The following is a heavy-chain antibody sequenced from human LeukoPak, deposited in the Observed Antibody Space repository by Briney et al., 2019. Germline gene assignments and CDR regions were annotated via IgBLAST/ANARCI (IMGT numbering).Heavy chain of an antibody. D-gene: IGHD3-16*02. CDR3: ARGGLITVGSVIANPFDY. Sequence: GGSLRLSCAASGFTFSSYSMSWVRQAPGKGLEWVSSISDDSNYIYYADSVEGRFTISRDNAKKSLYLQMNSLRVEETAVYYCARGGLITVGSVIANPFDYWGQGILVTVSS. CDR1: GFTFSSYS. CDR2: ISDDSNYI. J-gene: IGHJ4*02. V-gene: IGHV3-21*01.